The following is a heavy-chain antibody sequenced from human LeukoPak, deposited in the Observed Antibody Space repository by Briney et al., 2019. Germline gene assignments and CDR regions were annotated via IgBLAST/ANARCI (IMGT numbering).Heavy chain of an antibody. D-gene: IGHD3-16*01. CDR1: GFIFSNYG. V-gene: IGHV3-33*01. CDR3: ARDDDSLFGGALSFNRYFDY. CDR2: IWSDGSTQ. Sequence: GGSLRLSCAASGFIFSNYGMHWVRQAPGKGLEWVAAIWSDGSTQYYADSVKGRFTISRDNSKNTLYLQINSLRAEDTAVYYCARDDDSLFGGALSFNRYFDYWGQGDLVAVSS. J-gene: IGHJ4*02.